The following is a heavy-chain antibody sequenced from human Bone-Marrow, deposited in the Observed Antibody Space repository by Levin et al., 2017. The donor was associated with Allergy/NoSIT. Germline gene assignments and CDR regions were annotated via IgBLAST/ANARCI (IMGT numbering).Heavy chain of an antibody. V-gene: IGHV3-66*01. J-gene: IGHJ4*02. CDR1: GFTVSNNY. Sequence: GGSLRLSCAAPGFTVSNNYMSWVRQAPGKGLEWVSLIYSGGSTLYADSVKGRFTISRDNSKNTLYLQMNSLRAEDTAVYYCATRAVAAPYWGQGALVTVSS. CDR2: IYSGGST. D-gene: IGHD6-19*01. CDR3: ATRAVAAPY.